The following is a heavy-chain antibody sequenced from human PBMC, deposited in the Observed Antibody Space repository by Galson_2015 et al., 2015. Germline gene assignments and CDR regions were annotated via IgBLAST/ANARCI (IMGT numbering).Heavy chain of an antibody. D-gene: IGHD1-7*01. Sequence: EWVAHITDRSTYTNYAGSVKGRFTISRDSSKNVLFLQMNSLRADDTAVYYCARTRTGTTSLYYFDYWGRGTLVTVSS. CDR2: ITDRSTYT. CDR3: ARTRTGTTSLYYFDY. J-gene: IGHJ4*02. V-gene: IGHV3-11*03.